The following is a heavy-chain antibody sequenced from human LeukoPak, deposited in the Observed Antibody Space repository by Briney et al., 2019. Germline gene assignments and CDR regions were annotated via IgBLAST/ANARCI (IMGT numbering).Heavy chain of an antibody. Sequence: GGSLILSCVASGFTFSSYGMHWVRQAPGKGLEWVSFIRYDGSNKYYADSVKGRLTISRDNSKNTLYLQMNSLRAEDTAVYYCANQDSTEYSYYFDFWGQGTLVTVSS. CDR1: GFTFSSYG. V-gene: IGHV3-30*02. J-gene: IGHJ4*02. CDR3: ANQDSTEYSYYFDF. D-gene: IGHD2/OR15-2a*01. CDR2: IRYDGSNK.